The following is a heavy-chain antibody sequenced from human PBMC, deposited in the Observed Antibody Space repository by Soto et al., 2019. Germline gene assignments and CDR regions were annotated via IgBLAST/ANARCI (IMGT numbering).Heavy chain of an antibody. D-gene: IGHD2-21*02. Sequence: LRLSCAASGFSFSSLAMSWVRQAPGKGLEWVSSISGRGVDTLYADSVKGRFTISRDNSRNTLYLQVNSLRAEETAVYYCAKDQTDVTLFDYWGQGTLVTVSS. CDR3: AKDQTDVTLFDY. J-gene: IGHJ4*02. V-gene: IGHV3-23*01. CDR2: ISGRGVDT. CDR1: GFSFSSLA.